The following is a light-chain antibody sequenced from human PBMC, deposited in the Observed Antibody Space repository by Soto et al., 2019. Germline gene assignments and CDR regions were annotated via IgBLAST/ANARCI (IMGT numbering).Light chain of an antibody. Sequence: EIVMTQSPATLSVSPGERATLSCRASQSVSSNLAWYQQKPGQAPRLLIYGASTRATGIPARFSGSGSGTEFTLTISSLQSEDFAVYYCQQYNNSWTFGQGTKVE. V-gene: IGKV3-15*01. CDR1: QSVSSN. CDR3: QQYNNSWT. J-gene: IGKJ1*01. CDR2: GAS.